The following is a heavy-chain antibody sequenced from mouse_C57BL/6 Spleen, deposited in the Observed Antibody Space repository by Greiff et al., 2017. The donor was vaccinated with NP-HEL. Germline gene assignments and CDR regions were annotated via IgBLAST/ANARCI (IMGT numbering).Heavy chain of an antibody. CDR1: GYAFTNYL. CDR2: INPGSGGT. V-gene: IGHV1-54*01. Sequence: VQLQQSGAELVRPGTSVKVSCKASGYAFTNYLIEWVKQRPGQGLEWIGVINPGSGGTNYTEKFKGKATLTADKSSSTAYMQLSSLTSADSAVYFCAGGYRYAMDYWGQGTSVTVSS. CDR3: AGGYRYAMDY. J-gene: IGHJ4*01. D-gene: IGHD2-2*01.